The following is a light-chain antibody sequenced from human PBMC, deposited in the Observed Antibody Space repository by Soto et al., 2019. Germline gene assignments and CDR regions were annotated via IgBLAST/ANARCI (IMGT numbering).Light chain of an antibody. V-gene: IGLV2-14*01. CDR1: SSDIGGYDY. J-gene: IGLJ1*01. CDR3: SSYRDTSKLV. CDR2: EVS. Sequence: QSVLTQPASVSASPGQSITISCSGSSSDIGGYDYVSWYQQHPGKAPKLMIYEVSNRPSGVSDRFSGSKSGNTASLTIPGLQVDDEADYYCSSYRDTSKLVFGPGIKVTVL.